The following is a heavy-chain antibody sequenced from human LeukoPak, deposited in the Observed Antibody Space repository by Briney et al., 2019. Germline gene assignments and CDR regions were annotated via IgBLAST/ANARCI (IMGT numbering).Heavy chain of an antibody. Sequence: PGGSLRLSCAASGFTFSSYEMNWVRQAPGKGLEWVSAISGSGGSTYYADSVKGRFTISRDNSKNTLYLQMNSLRAEDTALYYCAKGGSSGYYSNDAFDIWGQGTMVTVSS. V-gene: IGHV3-23*01. D-gene: IGHD3-22*01. J-gene: IGHJ3*02. CDR1: GFTFSSYE. CDR2: ISGSGGST. CDR3: AKGGSSGYYSNDAFDI.